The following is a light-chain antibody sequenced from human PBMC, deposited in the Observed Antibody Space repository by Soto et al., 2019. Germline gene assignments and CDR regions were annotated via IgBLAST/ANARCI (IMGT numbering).Light chain of an antibody. Sequence: QLVLTQSPSASASLGASVKLTCTLSSGHSSYAIAWHQQQPEKGPRYLMKLNSDGSHNKGDGIPDRFSGSSSGAERYLTISSLQYEDEADYYCQTWGNGIRVFGGGTKVTVL. V-gene: IGLV4-69*01. CDR1: SGHSSYA. J-gene: IGLJ3*02. CDR3: QTWGNGIRV. CDR2: LNSDGSH.